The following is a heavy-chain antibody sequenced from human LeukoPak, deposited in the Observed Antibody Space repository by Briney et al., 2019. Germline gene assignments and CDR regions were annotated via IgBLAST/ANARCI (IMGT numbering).Heavy chain of an antibody. CDR1: GYSISSGYY. Sequence: SETLSLTCTVSGYSISSGYYWGWIRQPPGKGLEWIGSIYHSGSTYYNPSLKSRVTISVDTSKNQFSLKLSSVTAADTAVYYCARAGGLQMGYFDYWGQGTLVTVSS. V-gene: IGHV4-38-2*02. D-gene: IGHD5-24*01. CDR3: ARAGGLQMGYFDY. J-gene: IGHJ4*02. CDR2: IYHSGST.